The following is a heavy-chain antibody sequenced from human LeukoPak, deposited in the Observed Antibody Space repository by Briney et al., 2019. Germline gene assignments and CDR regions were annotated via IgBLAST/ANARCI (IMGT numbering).Heavy chain of an antibody. J-gene: IGHJ5*02. CDR3: AKDPTWIQLWPHNWFDP. Sequence: GWSLRLSCAASGFTFSSYAMSWVRQAPGKGLEWVSAISGSGGSTYYADSVKGRFTISRDNSKNTLYLQMNSLRAEDTAVYYCAKDPTWIQLWPHNWFDPWGQGTLVTVSS. V-gene: IGHV3-23*01. D-gene: IGHD5-18*01. CDR1: GFTFSSYA. CDR2: ISGSGGST.